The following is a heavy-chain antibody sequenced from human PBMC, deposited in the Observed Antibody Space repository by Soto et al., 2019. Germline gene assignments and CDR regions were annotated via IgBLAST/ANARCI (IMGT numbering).Heavy chain of an antibody. CDR3: ARDRYDFWSGSDHYGLDV. Sequence: QVQLVESGGGLVKPGGSLRLSCAASGFTFSDYYMTWIRQAPGKGLEWVSYISSSGGLIYYADSVKSRFTISRDNARKSLYLQMRSLRAEDSAVYYCARDRYDFWSGSDHYGLDVWGQGTTVTVSS. CDR2: ISSSGGLI. D-gene: IGHD3-3*01. J-gene: IGHJ6*02. V-gene: IGHV3-11*01. CDR1: GFTFSDYY.